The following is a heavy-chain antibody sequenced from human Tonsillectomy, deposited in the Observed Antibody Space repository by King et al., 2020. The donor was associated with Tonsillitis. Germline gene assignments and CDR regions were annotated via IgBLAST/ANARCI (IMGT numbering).Heavy chain of an antibody. V-gene: IGHV3-23*04. Sequence: VQLVESGGGLVQPGGSLRLSCAASGFTFSSYAMSWVRQAPGKGLEWVSAISGSGGSTYYADSVKGRFTISRDNSKNTLYLQMNSLRAEDTAVYYCAKDVPLDCSSTSCYGAVAGRGYWGQGTLVTVSS. J-gene: IGHJ4*02. CDR2: ISGSGGST. CDR1: GFTFSSYA. D-gene: IGHD2-2*01. CDR3: AKDVPLDCSSTSCYGAVAGRGY.